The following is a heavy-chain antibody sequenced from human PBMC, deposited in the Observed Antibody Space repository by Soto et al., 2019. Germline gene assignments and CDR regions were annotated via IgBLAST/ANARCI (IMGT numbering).Heavy chain of an antibody. J-gene: IGHJ4*02. Sequence: HPGGSLRLSCAASGFTFSTFWMSWVRQAPGKGLEWVANIKQDGTEIYYADSVKGRFTISRDNGKNLVYLQMNSLVVEDTAVYYCARYRLICDFDSWGQGTLVTVSS. CDR2: IKQDGTEI. D-gene: IGHD2-21*01. V-gene: IGHV3-7*02. CDR1: GFTFSTFW. CDR3: ARYRLICDFDS.